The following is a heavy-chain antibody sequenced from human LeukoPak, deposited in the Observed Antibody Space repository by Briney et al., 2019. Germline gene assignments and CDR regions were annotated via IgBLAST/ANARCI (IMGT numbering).Heavy chain of an antibody. Sequence: PSETLSLTCTVSGGSFSGYYWSWIRQPPGKGLGWIGEINHSGSTNHNPSLKSRVTISVDTSKNQFSLKLSSVTAADTAVYYCARRPYSSSWYELRDYWGQGTLVTVSS. J-gene: IGHJ4*02. CDR1: GGSFSGYY. V-gene: IGHV4-34*01. D-gene: IGHD6-13*01. CDR3: ARRPYSSSWYELRDY. CDR2: INHSGST.